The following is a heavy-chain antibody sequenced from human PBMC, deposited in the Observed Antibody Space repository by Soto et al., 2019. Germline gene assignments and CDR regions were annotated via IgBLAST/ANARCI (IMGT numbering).Heavy chain of an antibody. J-gene: IGHJ5*01. D-gene: IGHD4-4*01. CDR1: VYTFTNYW. CDR3: ARLVSLLQPVDS. Sequence: GESLKISCQTSVYTFTNYWIGWLRQMPGGSLEWLGRIFPRDFDVRYSPSFEGQVTISADRCTATAFLQCRCLEASDSALYFCARLVSLLQPVDSWGQGAPVTVS. CDR2: IFPRDFDV. V-gene: IGHV5-51*01.